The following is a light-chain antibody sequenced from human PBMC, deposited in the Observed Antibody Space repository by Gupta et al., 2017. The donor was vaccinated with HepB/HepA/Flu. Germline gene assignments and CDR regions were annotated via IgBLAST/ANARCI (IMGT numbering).Light chain of an antibody. J-gene: IGKJ1*01. Sequence: DIVMTQSPLSLPVTHGEPASISSRCSQSLLHSNGSNYLDWYLQKAGQSPQLLIYLGSNRASGGPDRFSGSGSGTDFTLKISRVEAEDVGVYYCMQALQTPPTFGQGTKVEIK. CDR2: LGS. CDR1: QSLLHSNGSNY. V-gene: IGKV2-28*01. CDR3: MQALQTPPT.